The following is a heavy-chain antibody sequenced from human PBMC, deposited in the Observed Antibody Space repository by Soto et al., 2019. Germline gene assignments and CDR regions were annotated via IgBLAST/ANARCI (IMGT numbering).Heavy chain of an antibody. V-gene: IGHV4-31*03. D-gene: IGHD3-16*01. Sequence: SETLSLTCTVSGGSISSGGYYWSWIRQHPGKGLEWIGYIYYSGSTYYNPSLKSRVTISVDTSKNQFSLKLSSVTAADTAVYYCARGRFGDYVVLDYYMDVWDKGTTVTVSS. CDR1: GGSISSGGYY. CDR2: IYYSGST. J-gene: IGHJ6*03. CDR3: ARGRFGDYVVLDYYMDV.